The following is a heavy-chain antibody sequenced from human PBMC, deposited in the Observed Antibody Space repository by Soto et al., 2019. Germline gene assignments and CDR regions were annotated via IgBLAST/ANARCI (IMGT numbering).Heavy chain of an antibody. Sequence: SWTXSLAGTLSGVCIMIFDFVWIRHPAGKGLEWIGRIYSGGRNNYNPSLKSRVTMSVDTSKKQFSLRLSSVTAAETAMYYCATGSSRCDHWGQGPLVTVSS. CDR2: IYSGGRN. CDR1: GVCIMIFD. D-gene: IGHD6-13*01. CDR3: ATGSSRCDH. V-gene: IGHV4-4*07. J-gene: IGHJ5*02.